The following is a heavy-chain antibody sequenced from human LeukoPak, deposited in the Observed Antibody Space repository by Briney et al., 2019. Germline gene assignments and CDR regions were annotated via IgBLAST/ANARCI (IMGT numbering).Heavy chain of an antibody. CDR3: ARDGHDYSLSRPHDY. V-gene: IGHV3-48*01. CDR1: GFTFSSYS. J-gene: IGHJ4*02. Sequence: GGSLRLSCAASGFTFSSYSMNWVRQAPGKGLEWVSYISSSSSTIYYADSVKGRFTISRDNAKNSLYLQMNSLRAEDTAVYYCARDGHDYSLSRPHDYWGQGTLVTVSS. CDR2: ISSSSSTI. D-gene: IGHD2/OR15-2a*01.